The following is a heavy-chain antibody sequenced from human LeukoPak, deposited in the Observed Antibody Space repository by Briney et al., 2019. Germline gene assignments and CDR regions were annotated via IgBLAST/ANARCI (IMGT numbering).Heavy chain of an antibody. D-gene: IGHD1-1*01. J-gene: IGHJ4*02. CDR1: GFTFSTHG. Sequence: GGSLRLSCAASGFTFSTHGMHWVREVPGKGLEWVAVIWDDGRNQQYADSMKGRFTISRDNSRNTLYLQINNLRAEDTAVYYCARDTNWYPDYWGQGTLVTVSS. CDR2: IWDDGRNQ. CDR3: ARDTNWYPDY. V-gene: IGHV3-33*01.